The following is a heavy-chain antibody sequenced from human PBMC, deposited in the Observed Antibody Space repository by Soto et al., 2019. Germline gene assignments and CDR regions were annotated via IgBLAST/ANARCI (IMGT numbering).Heavy chain of an antibody. CDR2: IYSGGST. J-gene: IGHJ4*02. D-gene: IGHD3-22*01. CDR1: GFTFSSYA. V-gene: IGHV3-66*01. CDR3: ASMGRNYYDSSGYYLNYFDY. Sequence: GGSLRLSCAASGFTFSSYAMSWVRQAPGKGLEWVSVIYSGGSTYYADSVKGRFTISRDNSKNTLYLQMNSLRAEDTAVYYCASMGRNYYDSSGYYLNYFDYWGQGTLVTVSS.